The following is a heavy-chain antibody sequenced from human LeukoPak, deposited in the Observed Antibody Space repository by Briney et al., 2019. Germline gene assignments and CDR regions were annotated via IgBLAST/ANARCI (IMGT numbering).Heavy chain of an antibody. V-gene: IGHV4-61*02. CDR3: AREVSMVRGVIYRFWYFYY. CDR1: GGSICSGSYY. CDR2: IDTSGST. Sequence: TSETLSLTCTVSGGSICSGSYYRSWIRQPAEKGLERIGRIDTSGSTNYNPSLKSRVTISVETSNNKFSLNLSSVTAADTAVYYRAREVSMVRGVIYRFWYFYYWGQGTLVTVSS. D-gene: IGHD3-10*01. J-gene: IGHJ4*02.